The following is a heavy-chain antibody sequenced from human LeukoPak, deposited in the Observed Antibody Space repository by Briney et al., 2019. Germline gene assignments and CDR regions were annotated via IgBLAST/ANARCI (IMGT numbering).Heavy chain of an antibody. CDR3: ARALTRGYSGYDYGY. Sequence: SVKVSCKASGGTFGSYAISWVRQAPGQGLEWMGGIIPIFGTANYAQKFQGRVTITTDESTSTAYMELSSLRSEDTAVYYCARALTRGYSGYDYGYWGQGTLVTVSS. CDR2: IIPIFGTA. J-gene: IGHJ4*02. D-gene: IGHD5-12*01. V-gene: IGHV1-69*05. CDR1: GGTFGSYA.